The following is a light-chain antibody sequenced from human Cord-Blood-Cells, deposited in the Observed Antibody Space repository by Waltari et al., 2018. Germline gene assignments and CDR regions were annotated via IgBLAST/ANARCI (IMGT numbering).Light chain of an antibody. CDR2: DVS. CDR3: SSYTSSSNVV. V-gene: IGLV2-14*01. Sequence: QSALTQPASVSGSPGQSITISCPGTSSAVGGYNHVSWYQQHPGNAPKLMIYDVSKRPSGVSNRFSGSKSGNTASLTISGLQAEDEADYYCSSYTSSSNVVFGGGTKLTVL. J-gene: IGLJ2*01. CDR1: SSAVGGYNH.